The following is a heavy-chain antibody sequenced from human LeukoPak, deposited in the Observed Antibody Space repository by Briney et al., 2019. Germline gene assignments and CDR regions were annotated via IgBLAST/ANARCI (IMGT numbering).Heavy chain of an antibody. D-gene: IGHD2/OR15-2a*01. CDR2: IYYSGGT. CDR3: ARDATFLARAFDI. Sequence: SETLSLTCTVSGGSINYYYWMWIRQPPGKGLEWIGYIYYSGGTHYNPSLKSRVTMLVDTSKNQFSLKLTAVTAADTAVYYCARDATFLARAFDIWGQGTLVTVSS. CDR1: GGSINYYY. J-gene: IGHJ3*02. V-gene: IGHV4-59*01.